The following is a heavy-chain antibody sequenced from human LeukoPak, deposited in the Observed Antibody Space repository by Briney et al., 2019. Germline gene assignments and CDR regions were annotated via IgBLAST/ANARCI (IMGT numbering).Heavy chain of an antibody. Sequence: GGSLRLSCAASGFTFSNYWMHWVRQAPGKGLVWVSRVNDGGSSSNYADFVKGRFTVSRDNAKNTLYLQMNSLGAEDTAVYYCARDGGGEGTLDYWGQGTLVTVSS. V-gene: IGHV3-74*01. CDR3: ARDGGGEGTLDY. D-gene: IGHD4-23*01. J-gene: IGHJ4*02. CDR2: VNDGGSSS. CDR1: GFTFSNYW.